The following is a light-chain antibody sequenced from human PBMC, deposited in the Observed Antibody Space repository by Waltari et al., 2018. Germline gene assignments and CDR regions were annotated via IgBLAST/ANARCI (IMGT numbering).Light chain of an antibody. CDR3: QQYYTTPRT. V-gene: IGKV4-1*01. J-gene: IGKJ2*01. CDR2: WAS. CDR1: QSVLYPSNNDNY. Sequence: DIVMTQSPDSLAVSLGERATIPCKSSQSVLYPSNNDNYLAWYQQKPGQPPKLLIYWASTRESGVPDRFSGSGSGTDFTLTISSLQAEDVAVYYCQQYYTTPRTFGQGTKLEIK.